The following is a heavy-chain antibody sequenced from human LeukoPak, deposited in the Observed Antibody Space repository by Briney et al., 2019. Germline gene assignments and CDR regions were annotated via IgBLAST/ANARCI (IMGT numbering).Heavy chain of an antibody. CDR3: ARDRVIVATFFDY. J-gene: IGHJ4*02. D-gene: IGHD5-12*01. CDR1: GFTFSSYS. Sequence: PGGSLRLSCAASGFTFSSYSMNWVRQAPGKGLEWVSSISSSSSYIYYADSVKGRFTISRDNAKNSLYLQMNSLRAEDTAVYYCARDRVIVATFFDYWGQRTLVTVSS. CDR2: ISSSSSYI. V-gene: IGHV3-21*01.